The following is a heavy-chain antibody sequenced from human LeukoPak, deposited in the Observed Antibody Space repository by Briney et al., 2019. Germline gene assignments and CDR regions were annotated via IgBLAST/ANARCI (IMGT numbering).Heavy chain of an antibody. CDR3: ARRSALDYYYYGMDV. J-gene: IGHJ6*02. V-gene: IGHV4-4*07. CDR1: GGSISHYF. CDR2: IYTSGST. Sequence: PSETLSLTCTVSGGSISHYFWSWIRQPAGKGLEWIGRIYTSGSTNYNPSLKSRVTMSVDTSKNQFSLKLSSVTAADTAVYYCARRSALDYYYYGMDVWGQGTTVTVSS.